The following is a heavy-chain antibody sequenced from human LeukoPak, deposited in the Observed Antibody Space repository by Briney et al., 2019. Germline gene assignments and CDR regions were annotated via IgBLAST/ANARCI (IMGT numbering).Heavy chain of an antibody. Sequence: ASVKVSCKASGYTFTAYYMHWVRQATGQGLEWMGWMNPNSGNTGYAQKFQGRVTITRNTSISTAYMELSSLRSEDTAVYYCARGLDYDSSGYYHYYYYYMDVWGKGTTVTVSS. CDR3: ARGLDYDSSGYYHYYYYYMDV. CDR1: GYTFTAYY. V-gene: IGHV1-8*03. J-gene: IGHJ6*03. D-gene: IGHD3-22*01. CDR2: MNPNSGNT.